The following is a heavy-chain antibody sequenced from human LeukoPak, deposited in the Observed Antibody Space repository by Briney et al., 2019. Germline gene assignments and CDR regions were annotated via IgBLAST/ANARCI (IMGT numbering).Heavy chain of an antibody. Sequence: GGSLRLSCAASGFTFSSYEMNWVRQAPGKGLEWVSYISSSGSTIYYADSVKGRFTISRDNAKNSLYLQMNSLRAEDTAVYYCARVGCFSSTSCYRGSDCWGQGTLVTVSS. CDR1: GFTFSSYE. V-gene: IGHV3-48*03. CDR2: ISSSGSTI. CDR3: ARVGCFSSTSCYRGSDC. J-gene: IGHJ4*02. D-gene: IGHD2-2*01.